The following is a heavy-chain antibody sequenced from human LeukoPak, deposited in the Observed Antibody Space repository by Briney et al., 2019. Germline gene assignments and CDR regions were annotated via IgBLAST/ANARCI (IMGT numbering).Heavy chain of an antibody. V-gene: IGHV4-4*09. J-gene: IGHJ5*02. Sequence: SETLSLTCTVSGGSISSYYWSWIRQPPGKGLEWIGYIYTSGSTNYNPSLKSRFTISVDTSKNQFSLKLSSVTAADTAVYYCARTIHYYDSSGYPYNWFDPWGQGTLVTVSS. CDR2: IYTSGST. CDR1: GGSISSYY. D-gene: IGHD3-22*01. CDR3: ARTIHYYDSSGYPYNWFDP.